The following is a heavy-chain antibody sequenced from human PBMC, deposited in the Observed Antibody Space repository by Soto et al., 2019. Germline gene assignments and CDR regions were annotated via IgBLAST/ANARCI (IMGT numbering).Heavy chain of an antibody. CDR3: AKDRFRKGSSFDY. Sequence: EVQLLESGGGLVQPGGSLILSCAASGFTFSSYAMSWVRQAPGKGLEWVSAISGSGGSTYYADSVKGRFTIYRANFKNRVYLQMSSLRAEDTVVYYCAKDRFRKGSSFDYWGQGTLVTVSS. CDR2: ISGSGGST. V-gene: IGHV3-23*01. D-gene: IGHD3-10*01. J-gene: IGHJ4*02. CDR1: GFTFSSYA.